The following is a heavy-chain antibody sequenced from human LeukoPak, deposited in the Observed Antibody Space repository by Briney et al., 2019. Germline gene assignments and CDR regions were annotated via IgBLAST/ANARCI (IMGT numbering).Heavy chain of an antibody. CDR2: MSYDGSNK. CDR1: GFTFSSYA. V-gene: IGHV3-30-3*01. CDR3: ARDGRAITMIVVVRPLDY. J-gene: IGHJ4*02. D-gene: IGHD3-22*01. Sequence: GGSLRLSCAASGFTFSSYAMHWVRQAPGKGLEWVAVMSYDGSNKYYADSVKGRFTISRDNSKNTLYLQMNSLRAEDTAVYYCARDGRAITMIVVVRPLDYWGQGTLVTVSS.